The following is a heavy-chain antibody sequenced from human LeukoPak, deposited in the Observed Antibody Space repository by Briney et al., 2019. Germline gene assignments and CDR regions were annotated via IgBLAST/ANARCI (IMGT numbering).Heavy chain of an antibody. J-gene: IGHJ6*03. D-gene: IGHD3-3*01. Sequence: ASVKVSCKASGYTFTSYGISWVRQAPGQGLEWMGWISPYNGDTNYAQKLQGRLTMITDTSTSTAYMELRSLRSEDTAVYYCARERGNDFWSGRVQTMDVWGKGTTVTVSS. CDR1: GYTFTSYG. CDR3: ARERGNDFWSGRVQTMDV. V-gene: IGHV1-18*01. CDR2: ISPYNGDT.